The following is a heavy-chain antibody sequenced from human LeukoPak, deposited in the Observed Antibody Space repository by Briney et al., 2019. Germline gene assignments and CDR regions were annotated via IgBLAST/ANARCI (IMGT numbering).Heavy chain of an antibody. D-gene: IGHD3-10*01. V-gene: IGHV1-18*01. CDR3: ARGASGSYYKEVDY. CDR2: ISPYNANT. J-gene: IGHJ4*02. CDR1: GGTFSSYA. Sequence: ASVKVSCKASGGTFSSYAISWVRQAPGQGLEWMGWISPYNANTDYAQNLQGRVTMTTDTSTSAAYMELRSLRSDDTAVYYCARGASGSYYKEVDYWGQGTLVTVSS.